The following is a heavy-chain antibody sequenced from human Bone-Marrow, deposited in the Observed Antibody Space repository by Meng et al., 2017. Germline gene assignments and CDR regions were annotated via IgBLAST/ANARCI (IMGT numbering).Heavy chain of an antibody. CDR1: GGSISSSNC. V-gene: IGHV4-4*02. Sequence: REWGPGLVKPSGTLSLTCAVSGGSISSSNCWSWVRQPPGKGLEWIGEIYQSGSTNYNPSLKSRVTISVDKSKNQFSLKLSSVTAADTAVYYCARPDYGDYLYYFDYWGQGTLVTVSS. J-gene: IGHJ4*02. CDR2: IYQSGST. D-gene: IGHD4-17*01. CDR3: ARPDYGDYLYYFDY.